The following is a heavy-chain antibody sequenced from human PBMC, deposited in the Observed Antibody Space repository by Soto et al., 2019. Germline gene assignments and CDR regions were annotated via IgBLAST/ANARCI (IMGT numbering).Heavy chain of an antibody. CDR2: ISYDGSNK. D-gene: IGHD4-17*01. Sequence: GSLRLSGAGSGFTFVGYGMHCVRQAPGKGLEWVAVISYDGSNKYYADSVKGRFTISRDNSKNTQYLQMNSLRAEDTAVYYCAKSTVTHPFDYWGKGTLVTVSS. CDR3: AKSTVTHPFDY. CDR1: GFTFVGYG. V-gene: IGHV3-30*18. J-gene: IGHJ4*02.